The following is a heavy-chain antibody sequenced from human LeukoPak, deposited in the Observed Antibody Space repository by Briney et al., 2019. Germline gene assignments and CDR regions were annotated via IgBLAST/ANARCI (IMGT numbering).Heavy chain of an antibody. CDR2: ISGSSGLT. CDR3: ARRGESTSYGDYKFDY. D-gene: IGHD4-17*01. CDR1: GFTFGNYA. J-gene: IGHJ4*02. V-gene: IGHV3-23*01. Sequence: QTGGSLRLSCAASGFTFGNYAMSWVRQAPGRGLEWVSAISGSSGLTYYADSVKGRFTISRDNFKNTLFLQMNSLRAEDTAVYYCARRGESTSYGDYKFDYWGQGTLVTVSS.